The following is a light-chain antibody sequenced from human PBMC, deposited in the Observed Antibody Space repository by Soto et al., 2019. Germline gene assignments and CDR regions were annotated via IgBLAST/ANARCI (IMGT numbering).Light chain of an antibody. CDR3: QQYNSYVLT. V-gene: IGKV1-5*01. J-gene: IGKJ4*01. CDR2: DAS. Sequence: DIPMTQSPSTLAASVGDRVTITCRASQSISFWLAWYQQKPGKAPKLLIFDASTLERGVPSRFSGSGSGTEFTLTISSLQPDDFATYYCQQYNSYVLTFGGGTKVEIK. CDR1: QSISFW.